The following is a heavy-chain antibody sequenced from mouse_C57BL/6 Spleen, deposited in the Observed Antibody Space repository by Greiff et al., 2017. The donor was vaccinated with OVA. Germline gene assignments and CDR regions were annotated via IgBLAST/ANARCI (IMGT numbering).Heavy chain of an antibody. Sequence: QVQLQQPGAELVKPGASVKMSCKASGYTFTSYWITWVKQRPGQGLEWIGDIYPGSGSTNYNEKFKSKATLTVDTSSSTAYMQLSSLTSEESAVYYRARDPSMVTTVRGYFDYWGQGTTLTVSS. D-gene: IGHD2-2*01. V-gene: IGHV1-55*01. J-gene: IGHJ2*01. CDR2: IYPGSGST. CDR1: GYTFTSYW. CDR3: ARDPSMVTTVRGYFDY.